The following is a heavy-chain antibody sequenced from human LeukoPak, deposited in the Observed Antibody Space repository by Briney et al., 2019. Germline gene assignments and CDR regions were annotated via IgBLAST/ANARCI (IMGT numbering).Heavy chain of an antibody. CDR1: GFTFDDYG. CDR2: ITWNGGST. J-gene: IGHJ6*03. CDR3: AGKKVWFGESNGYMDI. Sequence: SGGSLRLSCAASGFTFDDYGMSWVRQAPGKGLEWVSGITWNGGSTGYADSVKGRFTISRDNAKNSLYLQMNSLRAEDTALYYCAGKKVWFGESNGYMDIWGKGTTVTVSS. D-gene: IGHD3-10*01. V-gene: IGHV3-20*04.